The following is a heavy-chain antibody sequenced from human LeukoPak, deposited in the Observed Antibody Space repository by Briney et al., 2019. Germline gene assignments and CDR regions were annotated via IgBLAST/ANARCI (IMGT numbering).Heavy chain of an antibody. Sequence: SETLSLTCAVYGGSFSGYYWSWIRQPPGKGLEWIGEINHSGSTNYNPSLKSRVTISVDTSKNRFSLKLSSVTAADTAVYYCARGEMATVPFDYWGQGTLVTVSS. J-gene: IGHJ4*02. D-gene: IGHD5-24*01. CDR1: GGSFSGYY. V-gene: IGHV4-34*01. CDR3: ARGEMATVPFDY. CDR2: INHSGST.